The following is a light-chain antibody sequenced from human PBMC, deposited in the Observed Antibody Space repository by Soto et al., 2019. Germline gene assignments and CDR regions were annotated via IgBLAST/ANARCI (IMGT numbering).Light chain of an antibody. CDR3: NSYAGNYILV. J-gene: IGLJ3*02. CDR1: SSDIGAYNF. Sequence: QSALTQPPSASGSPGQSVTISCTGTSSDIGAYNFVSWYQQHPGKAPRLMIHEVSKRPSGVPDRFSGSKSGNTASLTVSGLQAEDEADYYCNSYAGNYILVFGGGTKLTVL. CDR2: EVS. V-gene: IGLV2-8*01.